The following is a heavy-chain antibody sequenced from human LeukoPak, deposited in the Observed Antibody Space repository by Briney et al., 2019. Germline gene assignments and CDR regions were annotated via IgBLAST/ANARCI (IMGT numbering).Heavy chain of an antibody. CDR2: INHSGST. V-gene: IGHV4-34*01. Sequence: PSETLSLTCTVSGDSISSYYWSWIRQPPGKGLEWIGEINHSGSTNYNPSLKSRVTISVDTSKNQFSLKLSSVTAADTAVYYCARRAGYSSGWYNYWGQGTLVTVSS. CDR1: GDSISSYY. D-gene: IGHD6-19*01. CDR3: ARRAGYSSGWYNY. J-gene: IGHJ4*02.